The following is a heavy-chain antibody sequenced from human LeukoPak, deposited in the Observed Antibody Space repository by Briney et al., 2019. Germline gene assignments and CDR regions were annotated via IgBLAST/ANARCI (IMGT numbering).Heavy chain of an antibody. J-gene: IGHJ6*03. V-gene: IGHV4-59*01. Sequence: PSETLSLTCTVSGGSISSYYWSWIRQPPGKGLEWIGYTYYSGSTSYNPSLKSRVTISVDTSKNQFSLKLSSVTAADTAVYYCARTTEGGYTYDYFYYYYMDVWGKGTTVTISS. D-gene: IGHD5-18*01. CDR1: GGSISSYY. CDR2: TYYSGST. CDR3: ARTTEGGYTYDYFYYYYMDV.